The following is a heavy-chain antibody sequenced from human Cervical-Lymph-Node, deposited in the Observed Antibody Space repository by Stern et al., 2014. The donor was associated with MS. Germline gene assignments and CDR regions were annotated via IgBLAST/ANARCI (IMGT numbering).Heavy chain of an antibody. D-gene: IGHD3-3*02. V-gene: IGHV3-23*04. CDR3: GKDLHYWSADS. J-gene: IGHJ4*02. Sequence: EVQLVESGGGLVQPGGSLRLSCAGSGFTLSNFAMTWIRQAPGKGLEWVSGSGSDGGAHYAESVTGRFTISRDNSRNTVYLQMDRLRVEDTAIYFCGKDLHYWSADSWGQGTLVTVSS. CDR2: SGSDGGA. CDR1: GFTLSNFA.